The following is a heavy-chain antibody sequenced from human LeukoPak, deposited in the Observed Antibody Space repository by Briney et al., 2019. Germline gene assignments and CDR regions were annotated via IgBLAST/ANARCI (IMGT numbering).Heavy chain of an antibody. CDR3: ARACSSTSCLYYYGMDV. Sequence: GASVKVSCKASGYTFTSYGISWVRQAPGQGLVWMGWISAYNGNTNYAQKLQGRVTMTTDTSTSTAYMELRSLRSDDTAVYYCARACSSTSCLYYYGMDVWGQGTTVTVSS. D-gene: IGHD2-2*01. J-gene: IGHJ6*02. CDR2: ISAYNGNT. CDR1: GYTFTSYG. V-gene: IGHV1-18*01.